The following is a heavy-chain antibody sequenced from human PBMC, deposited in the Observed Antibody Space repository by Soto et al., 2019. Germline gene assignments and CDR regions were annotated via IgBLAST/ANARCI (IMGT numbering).Heavy chain of an antibody. V-gene: IGHV4-34*01. J-gene: IGHJ3*02. D-gene: IGHD5-12*01. CDR2: INHSGST. Sequence: QVQLEQWGAGLLKPSETLSITCAVYTGSFSGHYWSWIRQPPGKGLEWIGEINHSGSTNYSPSLKSRVTFSVDTSKNQFSLKLSSVTAADTAVYYCARGTWIRSAFDIWGQGTMVTVSS. CDR1: TGSFSGHY. CDR3: ARGTWIRSAFDI.